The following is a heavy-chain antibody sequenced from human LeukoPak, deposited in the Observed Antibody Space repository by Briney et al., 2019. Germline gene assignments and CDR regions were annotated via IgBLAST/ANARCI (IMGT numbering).Heavy chain of an antibody. CDR2: IYYSGST. J-gene: IGHJ5*02. Sequence: PSETLSLTCTVSGGSISSSSYYWGWIRQPPGEGLEWIGSIYYSGSTYYNPSLKSRVTISVDTSKNQFSLKLSSVTAADTAVYYCARTDVVPAARSGHWFDPWGQGTLVTVSS. CDR3: ARTDVVPAARSGHWFDP. CDR1: GGSISSSSYY. V-gene: IGHV4-39*01. D-gene: IGHD2-2*01.